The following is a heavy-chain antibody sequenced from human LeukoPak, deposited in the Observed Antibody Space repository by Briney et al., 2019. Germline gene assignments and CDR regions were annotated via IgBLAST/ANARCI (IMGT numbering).Heavy chain of an antibody. V-gene: IGHV4-4*07. CDR3: ARDRYSSSSRWFDP. J-gene: IGHJ5*02. Sequence: SETLSLTCTVSGGSISSYYWSWIRQPAGKGLKWIGRIYTSGSTNYNPSLKSRVTMSVDTSKNQFSLKLSSVTAADTAVYYCARDRYSSSSRWFDPWGQGTLVTVSS. D-gene: IGHD6-6*01. CDR2: IYTSGST. CDR1: GGSISSYY.